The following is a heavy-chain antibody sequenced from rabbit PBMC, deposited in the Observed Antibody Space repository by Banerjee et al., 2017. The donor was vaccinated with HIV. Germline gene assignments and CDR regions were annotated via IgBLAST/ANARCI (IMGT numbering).Heavy chain of an antibody. J-gene: IGHJ4*01. CDR3: ARDLAGVIGWNFDL. Sequence: QSLEESGGDLVKPGGSLKLSCKASGFDFSSYGVSWVRQAPGKGLEWIACIYAGSSGSTYYARWAKGRFTITKTASTTVTLQMTSLPAADAATYFCARDLAGVIGWNFDLWGPGTLVTVS. V-gene: IGHV1S40*01. CDR2: IYAGSSGST. D-gene: IGHD4-1*01. CDR1: GFDFSSYG.